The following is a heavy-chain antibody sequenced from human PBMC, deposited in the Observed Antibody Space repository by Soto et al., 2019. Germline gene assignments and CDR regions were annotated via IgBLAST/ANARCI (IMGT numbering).Heavy chain of an antibody. CDR1: RFSFISYW. V-gene: IGHV3-7*04. CDR3: ARDGFGCYLDS. CDR2: INEDGSQK. J-gene: IGHJ4*02. D-gene: IGHD3-16*01. Sequence: EVQLVESGGGLVQPGGSLRLSCTASRFSFISYWMSWVRHVPGKGLEWVANINEDGSQKYYVDSVKGRFTISRDNAKNSLFLQMNGLRVEDTAVYYCARDGFGCYLDSWGQGTLVTVSS.